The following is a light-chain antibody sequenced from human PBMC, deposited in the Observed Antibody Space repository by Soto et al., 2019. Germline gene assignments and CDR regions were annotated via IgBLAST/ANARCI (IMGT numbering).Light chain of an antibody. V-gene: IGKV3-20*01. J-gene: IGKJ1*01. CDR3: QQYGSSRT. Sequence: EIVLTQSPGTLSLSPGERATHSCRASQSVSSSYLAWYQQKPGQAPRLLIYGASSRAPGIPDRFSGSGSGTDFTLTISRLEPEDFAVYYCQQYGSSRTFGQGTKV. CDR1: QSVSSSY. CDR2: GAS.